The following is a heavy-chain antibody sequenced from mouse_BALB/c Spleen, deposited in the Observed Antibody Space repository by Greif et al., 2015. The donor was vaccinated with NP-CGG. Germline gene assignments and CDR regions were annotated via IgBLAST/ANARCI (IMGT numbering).Heavy chain of an antibody. CDR2: IHPNSGNT. CDR3: FFFSFFDY. CDR1: GYTFTSSW. V-gene: IGHV1S130*01. J-gene: IGHJ2*01. Sequence: QVQLQQKGHELGRREDPVKLSCKAFGYTFTSSWMHWAKQRPGQGLEWIGEIHPNSGNTNYNEKFKGKATLTVDTSSSTAYVDLSSLTSEDSAVCFSFFFSFFDYWGQGTTLTVSS.